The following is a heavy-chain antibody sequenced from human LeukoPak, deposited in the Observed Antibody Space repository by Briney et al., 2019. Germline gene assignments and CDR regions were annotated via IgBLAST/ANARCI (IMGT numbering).Heavy chain of an antibody. V-gene: IGHV3-23*01. J-gene: IGHJ3*02. Sequence: GGSLRLSCAASGFTFNHYAMSWVRQAPGKGLQWVSYISGSGGSRDYADSVKGRFTISRDNSKNTLFLQMNSLRAEDTAVYYCARGENWNYGIDIWGQGTMVTVSS. CDR2: ISGSGGSR. CDR1: GFTFNHYA. D-gene: IGHD1-7*01. CDR3: ARGENWNYGIDI.